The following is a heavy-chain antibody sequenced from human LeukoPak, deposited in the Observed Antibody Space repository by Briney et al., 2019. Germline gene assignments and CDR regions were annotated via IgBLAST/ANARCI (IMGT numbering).Heavy chain of an antibody. Sequence: AGSLRLSCAASGFTFSSYAMHWVRQAPGKGLEWVAVISYDGSNKYYADSVKGRFTISRDNSKNTLYLQMNSLRAEDTAVYYCARGGGLRAYYFDYWGQGTLVTVSS. V-gene: IGHV3-30*04. CDR2: ISYDGSNK. CDR3: ARGGGLRAYYFDY. CDR1: GFTFSSYA. J-gene: IGHJ4*02. D-gene: IGHD5-24*01.